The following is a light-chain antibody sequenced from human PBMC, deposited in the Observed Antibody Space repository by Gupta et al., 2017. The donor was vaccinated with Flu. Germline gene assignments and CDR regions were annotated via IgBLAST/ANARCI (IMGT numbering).Light chain of an antibody. CDR2: LGS. Sequence: IACRSSQSLLHSNAYNYLYWYLQKPGQSPQLLIYLGSNRASGVPDRFSGGGSGTDFTLKISRVEAEDVGVYYCMQTLQTPLTFGGGTKVEIK. J-gene: IGKJ4*01. CDR3: MQTLQTPLT. V-gene: IGKV2-28*01. CDR1: QSLLHSNAYNY.